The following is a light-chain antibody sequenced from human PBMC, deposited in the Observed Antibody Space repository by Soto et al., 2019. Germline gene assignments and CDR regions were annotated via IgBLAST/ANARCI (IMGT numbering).Light chain of an antibody. CDR3: AAWNESLNGVV. CDR2: TSN. Sequence: QSVLTQPPSASGTPGQRVTISCSGSYSTIGSKTLNWYQHLPGSAPKLLIYTSNQRPSGVPDRFSGSKSGTSASLAISGLQPEDEAVYYCAAWNESLNGVVFGGGTKLTVL. CDR1: YSTIGSKT. J-gene: IGLJ3*02. V-gene: IGLV1-44*01.